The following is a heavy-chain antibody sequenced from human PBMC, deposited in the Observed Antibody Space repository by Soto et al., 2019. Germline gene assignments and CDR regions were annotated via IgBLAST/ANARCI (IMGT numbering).Heavy chain of an antibody. Sequence: EVQLVESGGGLVQLGGSQRLSCPASGFTFSSYWMHWVRQAPGKGLVWVSRINSDGSTTNYADSVKGRFTISRDIAKNTLYLQMNSLRAEDTAVYYCARSAYGDYFYYYYMDVWGKGTTVTVSS. CDR2: INSDGSTT. J-gene: IGHJ6*03. CDR3: ARSAYGDYFYYYYMDV. V-gene: IGHV3-74*01. CDR1: GFTFSSYW. D-gene: IGHD4-17*01.